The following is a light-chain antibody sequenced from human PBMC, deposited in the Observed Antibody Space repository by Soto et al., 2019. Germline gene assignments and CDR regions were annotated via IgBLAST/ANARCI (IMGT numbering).Light chain of an antibody. CDR3: QQYHNYPRT. J-gene: IGKJ1*01. CDR2: AAS. Sequence: AIRMTQSPSSFSASTGDRVTITCRASQGISSYLAWYQQKPGKAPKLLIYAASTLQSGVPSRFSGSGYRTDFTLIISCLQSEDFATYYCQQYHNYPRTFGQGTKVEIK. V-gene: IGKV1-8*01. CDR1: QGISSY.